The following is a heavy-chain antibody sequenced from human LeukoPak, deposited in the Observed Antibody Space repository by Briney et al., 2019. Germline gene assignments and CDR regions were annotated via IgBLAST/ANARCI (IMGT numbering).Heavy chain of an antibody. CDR1: GFTFSSYS. CDR3: ARGRWFGELFSDY. V-gene: IGHV3-48*04. D-gene: IGHD3-10*01. J-gene: IGHJ4*02. CDR2: ISSSGSTI. Sequence: GGSLRLSCAASGFTFSSYSMNWVRQAPGKGLEWVSYISSSGSTIYYADSVKGRFTISRDNAKNSLYLQMNSLRAEDTAVYYCARGRWFGELFSDYWGQGTLVTVSS.